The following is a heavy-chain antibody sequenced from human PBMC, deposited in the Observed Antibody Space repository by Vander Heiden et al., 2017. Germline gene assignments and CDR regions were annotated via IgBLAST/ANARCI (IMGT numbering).Heavy chain of an antibody. D-gene: IGHD2-2*01. CDR1: GYTLPELS. CDR3: ATSAPDIVVVPAAHRGWFDP. J-gene: IGHJ5*02. Sequence: QVQLVQSGAEVKKPGASVKVSCKVSGYTLPELSMHWVRQAPGKGLEWMGGFDPEDGETIYAQKFQGRVTMTEDTSTDTAYMELSSLRSEDTAVYYCATSAPDIVVVPAAHRGWFDPWGQGTLVTVSS. V-gene: IGHV1-24*01. CDR2: FDPEDGET.